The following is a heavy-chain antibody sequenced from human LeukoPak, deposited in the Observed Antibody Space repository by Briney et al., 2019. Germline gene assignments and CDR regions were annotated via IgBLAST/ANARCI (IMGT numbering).Heavy chain of an antibody. CDR3: ASMVRGVIITARMYYFDF. CDR2: IHYSGST. J-gene: IGHJ4*02. Sequence: SETLSLTCTVSGGSITIDNYYWAWIRQPPGKGLEWLGSIHYSGSTYYNPSLKSRVTMSVDTSDNQFSLKLYSVTAADTAVYYCASMVRGVIITARMYYFDFWGQGTLVTVSS. CDR1: GGSITIDNYY. V-gene: IGHV4-39*01. D-gene: IGHD3-10*01.